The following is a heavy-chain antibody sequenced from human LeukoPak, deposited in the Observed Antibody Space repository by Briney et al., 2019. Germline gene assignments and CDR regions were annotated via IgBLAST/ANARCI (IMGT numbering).Heavy chain of an antibody. V-gene: IGHV3-48*04. CDR2: IRSSSSTI. CDR3: ARLGTRMSDDYGDWSTP. J-gene: IGHJ5*02. Sequence: GGSLRLSCAASGFTFSSYSMNWVRQAPGKGLEWVSYIRSSSSTIYYADSVKGRFTISRDNAKNSLYLQMNSLRAEDTALYYCARLGTRMSDDYGDWSTPWGQGTLVTVSS. D-gene: IGHD4-17*01. CDR1: GFTFSSYS.